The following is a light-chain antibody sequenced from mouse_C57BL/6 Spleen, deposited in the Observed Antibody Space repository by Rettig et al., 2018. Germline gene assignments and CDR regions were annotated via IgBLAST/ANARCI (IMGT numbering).Light chain of an antibody. Sequence: QKSHESPRLLIKYASQSISGIPSRFSGSGSGSDFTLSINSVEPEDVGVYYCQNGQSFTLTFGAGTKLELK. J-gene: IGKJ5*01. CDR2: YAS. V-gene: IGKV5-39*01. CDR3: QNGQSFTLT.